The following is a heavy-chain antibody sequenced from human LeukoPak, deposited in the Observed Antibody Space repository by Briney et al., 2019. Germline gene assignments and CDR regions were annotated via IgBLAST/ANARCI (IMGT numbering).Heavy chain of an antibody. D-gene: IGHD1-26*01. V-gene: IGHV3-74*01. J-gene: IGHJ6*02. CDR2: IDAGGSST. Sequence: GGSLRLSCAASGFTFSNHWMHWVRQVPGKGLVWVSRIDAGGSSTSYADSVKGRFSISRDNAKSTLYLQMNSLRAEDTALYYCARELGSYEGGYYGMDVWGQGTTVTVSS. CDR1: GFTFSNHW. CDR3: ARELGSYEGGYYGMDV.